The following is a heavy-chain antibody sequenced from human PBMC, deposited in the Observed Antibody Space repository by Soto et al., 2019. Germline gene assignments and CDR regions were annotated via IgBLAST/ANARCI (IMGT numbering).Heavy chain of an antibody. CDR3: ARHLYDYVWGSYRH. J-gene: IGHJ4*02. CDR2: IIPVFGTP. Sequence: ASVKVSCKSSGYIFKNYAVTWLRQAPGQGLEWMGGIIPVFGTPDYSQKFRGRVTITADESTSTVYMELRSLTSEDTAVYYCARHLYDYVWGSYRHWGQGTLVT. V-gene: IGHV1-69*13. D-gene: IGHD3-16*02. CDR1: GYIFKNYA.